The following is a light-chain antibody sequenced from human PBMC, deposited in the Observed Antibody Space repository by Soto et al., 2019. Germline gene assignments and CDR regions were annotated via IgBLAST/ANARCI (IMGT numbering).Light chain of an antibody. CDR3: QQYENYWT. CDR2: AAS. Sequence: IHMTQSPSSLSASVGDRATIICRASQGIRNDLAWYQQKPGKAPKLLIYAASTLQSGVPSRFSGSGSGTEFTLTISSLKPEDFGIYYCQQYENYWTFGQGTKVDIK. CDR1: QGIRND. V-gene: IGKV1-6*01. J-gene: IGKJ1*01.